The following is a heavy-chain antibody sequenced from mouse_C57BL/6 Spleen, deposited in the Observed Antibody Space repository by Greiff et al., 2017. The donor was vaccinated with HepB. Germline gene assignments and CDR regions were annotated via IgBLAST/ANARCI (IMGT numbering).Heavy chain of an antibody. D-gene: IGHD1-1*01. CDR3: ARSDYGSKRGYYFDY. V-gene: IGHV1-26*01. CDR2: INPNNGGT. J-gene: IGHJ2*01. CDR1: GYTFTDYY. Sequence: EVQLQQSGPELVKPGASVKISCKASGYTFTDYYMNWVKQSHGKSLEWIGDINPNNGGTSYNQKFKGKATLTVDKSSSTAYMELRSLTSEDSAVYYCARSDYGSKRGYYFDYWGQGTTLTVSS.